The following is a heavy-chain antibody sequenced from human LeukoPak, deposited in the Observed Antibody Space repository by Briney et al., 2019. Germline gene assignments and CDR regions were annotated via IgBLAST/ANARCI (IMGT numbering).Heavy chain of an antibody. Sequence: GGSLRLSCAASGFTFSSYGMHWVRQAPGKGLEWAAIIWYDGSNKYYADSVKGRFTISRDNSKNTLYLQMNSLRAEDTAVYYCAREFGKYYFDYWGQGTLVTVSS. V-gene: IGHV3-33*01. CDR3: AREFGKYYFDY. D-gene: IGHD3-16*01. CDR2: IWYDGSNK. CDR1: GFTFSSYG. J-gene: IGHJ4*02.